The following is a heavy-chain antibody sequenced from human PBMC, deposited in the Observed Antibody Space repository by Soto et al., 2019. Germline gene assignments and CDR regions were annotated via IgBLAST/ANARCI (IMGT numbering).Heavy chain of an antibody. J-gene: IGHJ4*02. V-gene: IGHV4-34*01. Sequence: QVQLQQWGAGLLKPSETLSLTCAVYGGSFSGYYWSWIRQPPGKGLEWIGEINHSGSTNYNPSLKSRVTISVDTSKNQFSLKLSSVTAADTAVYYCAGEVAGNTSAYYFDYWGQGTLVTVSS. CDR1: GGSFSGYY. D-gene: IGHD6-19*01. CDR3: AGEVAGNTSAYYFDY. CDR2: INHSGST.